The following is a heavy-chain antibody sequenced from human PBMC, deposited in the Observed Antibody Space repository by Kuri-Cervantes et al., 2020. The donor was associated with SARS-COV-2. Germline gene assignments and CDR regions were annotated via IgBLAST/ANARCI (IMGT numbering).Heavy chain of an antibody. Sequence: ASVKVSCKASGYTFSSYHMHWVRQAPGQGLEWMGIIYPSGGSTSYPQKFQGRVSMTSDASTTTVHMELSSLRSEDTAVYYCARDGVVVPAAMTSYYYYYMDVWGKGTTVTVSS. V-gene: IGHV1-46*01. CDR3: ARDGVVVPAAMTSYYYYYMDV. CDR1: GYTFSSYH. J-gene: IGHJ6*03. D-gene: IGHD2-2*01. CDR2: IYPSGGST.